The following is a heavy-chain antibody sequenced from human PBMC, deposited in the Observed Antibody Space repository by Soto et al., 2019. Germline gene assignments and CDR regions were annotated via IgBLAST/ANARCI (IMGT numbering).Heavy chain of an antibody. CDR1: GFTFSNAW. CDR2: IKSKTDGGTT. CDR3: TTNYGDYAAFYYYYGMDV. Sequence: GGSLRLSCAASGFTFSNAWMNWVRQAPGKGLEWVGRIKSKTDGGTTDYAAPVKGRFTISRDDSKNTLYLQMNSLKTEDTAVYYCTTNYGDYAAFYYYYGMDVWGQGTTVTVSS. D-gene: IGHD4-17*01. J-gene: IGHJ6*02. V-gene: IGHV3-15*07.